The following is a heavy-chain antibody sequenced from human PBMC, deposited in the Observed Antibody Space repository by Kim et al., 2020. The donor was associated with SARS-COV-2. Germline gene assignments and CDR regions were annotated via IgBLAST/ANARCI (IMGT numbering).Heavy chain of an antibody. J-gene: IGHJ4*02. D-gene: IGHD1-26*01. Sequence: SYAGSVRGRLTISRENSKNTLYWQMSSLRAEDAAVYYCANGRGGSYEFDYWGQGPLVTISS. V-gene: IGHV3-30*02. CDR3: ANGRGGSYEFDY.